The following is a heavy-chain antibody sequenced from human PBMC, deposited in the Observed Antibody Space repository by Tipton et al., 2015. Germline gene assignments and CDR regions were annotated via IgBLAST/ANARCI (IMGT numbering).Heavy chain of an antibody. CDR1: GGSITSSTYY. Sequence: TLSLTCTVSGGSITSSTYYWGWIRQPPGKGLEWIGSFFYSGSTYYNPSLKSRVTISIDRFKNQFSLKLSSVTAADTAVYYCARELRGNSDSGSGDYWGQGTLVTVSS. D-gene: IGHD3-10*01. CDR3: ARELRGNSDSGSGDY. J-gene: IGHJ4*02. CDR2: FFYSGST. V-gene: IGHV4-39*02.